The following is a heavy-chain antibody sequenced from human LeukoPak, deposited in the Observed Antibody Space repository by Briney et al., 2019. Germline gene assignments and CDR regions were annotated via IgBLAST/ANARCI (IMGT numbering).Heavy chain of an antibody. CDR1: GYIFTSYY. J-gene: IGHJ4*02. D-gene: IGHD2/OR15-2a*01. V-gene: IGHV1-46*01. CDR2: INPSGGST. Sequence: GASVKVSCKASGYIFTSYYMHWVRQAPGQGLEWMGIINPSGGSTSYTQNFQGRVTMTRDTSTTTVYMELSSLRSQDTAVYYCARHKEVGDYYYFDYWGQGTLVTVSS. CDR3: ARHKEVGDYYYFDY.